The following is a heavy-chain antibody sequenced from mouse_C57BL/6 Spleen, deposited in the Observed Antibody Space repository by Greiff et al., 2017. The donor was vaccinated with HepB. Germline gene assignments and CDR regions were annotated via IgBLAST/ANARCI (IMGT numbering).Heavy chain of an antibody. D-gene: IGHD1-1*01. J-gene: IGHJ2*01. CDR3: ARFYYYGSSYYYFDY. CDR2: INPYNGGT. CDR1: GYTFTDYY. V-gene: IGHV1-19*01. Sequence: EVMLVESGPVLVKPGASVKMSCKASGYTFTDYYMNWVKQSHGKSLEWIGVINPYNGGTSYNQKFKGKATLTVDKSSSTAYMELNSLTSEDSAVYYCARFYYYGSSYYYFDYWGQGTTLTVSS.